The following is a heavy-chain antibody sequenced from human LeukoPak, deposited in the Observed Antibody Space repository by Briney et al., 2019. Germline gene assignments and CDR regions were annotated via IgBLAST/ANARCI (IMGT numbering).Heavy chain of an antibody. CDR1: GFTFSSYS. CDR2: IGPSSNGI. V-gene: IGHV3-48*01. J-gene: IGHJ4*02. CDR3: ARVEWVAATQNYYFDY. D-gene: IGHD2-15*01. Sequence: QAGGSLRLSCAASGFTFSSYSMTWVRQSPGKGLEWTSFIGPSSNGIKYADSMKGRLTISRDNAKNSLYLQMNNLGAEDTAVYYCARVEWVAATQNYYFDYWGQGTLVTVSS.